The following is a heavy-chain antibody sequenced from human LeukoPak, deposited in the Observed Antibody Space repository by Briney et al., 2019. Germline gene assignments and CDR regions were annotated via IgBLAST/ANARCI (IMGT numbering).Heavy chain of an antibody. CDR3: ASGPGSSSWYIYFDY. Sequence: GGSLRLSCAASGFTFSSYEMNRVRQAPGKGLEWVSYISSSGSTIYYADSVKGRFTISRDNAKNSLYLQMNSLRAEDTAVYYCASGPGSSSWYIYFDYWGQGTLVTVSS. V-gene: IGHV3-48*03. CDR1: GFTFSSYE. J-gene: IGHJ4*02. CDR2: ISSSGSTI. D-gene: IGHD6-13*01.